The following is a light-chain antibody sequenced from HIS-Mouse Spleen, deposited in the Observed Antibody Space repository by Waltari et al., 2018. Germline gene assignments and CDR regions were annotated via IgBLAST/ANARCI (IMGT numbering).Light chain of an antibody. CDR2: SNN. CDR1: SPNSGRNN. CDR3: AAWDDSLNGPV. J-gene: IGLJ3*02. V-gene: IGLV1-44*01. Sequence: QSVLTQPPSASGTPGQRVTISCSGSSPNSGRNNVKRYQQLPGTAPKLLIYSNNQRPSGVPDRFSGSKSGTSASLAISGLQSEDEADYYCAAWDDSLNGPVFGGGTKLTVL.